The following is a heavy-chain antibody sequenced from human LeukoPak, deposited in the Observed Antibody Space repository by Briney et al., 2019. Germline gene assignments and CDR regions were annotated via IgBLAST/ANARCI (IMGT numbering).Heavy chain of an antibody. CDR2: IYYSGST. CDR3: ARVSVVVVAAQYRQNWFDP. CDR1: GGSIRGYY. D-gene: IGHD2-15*01. V-gene: IGHV4-59*01. Sequence: SETLSLTCNVSGGSIRGYYWSWIRQPPGKGLEWIGYIYYSGSTNYNPSLKSRVTISVDTSKNQFSLKLSSVTAADTAVYCCARVSVVVVAAQYRQNWFDPWGQGTLVTVSS. J-gene: IGHJ5*02.